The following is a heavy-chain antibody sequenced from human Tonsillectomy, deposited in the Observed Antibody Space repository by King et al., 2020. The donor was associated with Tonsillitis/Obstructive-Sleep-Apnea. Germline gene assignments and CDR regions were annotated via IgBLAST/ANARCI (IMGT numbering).Heavy chain of an antibody. CDR1: GFTFDDYA. V-gene: IGHV3-9*01. CDR3: AKYKARFLEWWGTHSVDY. CDR2: ISWNSDTI. Sequence: VQLVESGGGLVQPGRSLRLSCVASGFTFDDYAMHWVRQAPGKGLEWVSGISWNSDTIGFADSVKGRFTISRDNAKNSLYLQMNSLRAEDTAFYYCAKYKARFLEWWGTHSVDYWGQGTLVTVSS. J-gene: IGHJ4*02. D-gene: IGHD3-3*01.